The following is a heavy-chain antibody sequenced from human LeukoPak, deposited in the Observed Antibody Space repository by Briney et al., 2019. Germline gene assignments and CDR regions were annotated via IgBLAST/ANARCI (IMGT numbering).Heavy chain of an antibody. CDR2: IYTSGST. D-gene: IGHD1-26*01. CDR3: AVYSGSYSNSLPDLYYYYGMDV. Sequence: PSETLSLTCTVSGGSISSGSCYWSWIRQPAGKGLEWIGRIYTSGSTNYNPSLKSRVTISVDTSKNQFSLKLSSVTAADTAVYYCAVYSGSYSNSLPDLYYYYGMDVWGQGTTVTVSS. J-gene: IGHJ6*02. CDR1: GGSISSGSCY. V-gene: IGHV4-61*02.